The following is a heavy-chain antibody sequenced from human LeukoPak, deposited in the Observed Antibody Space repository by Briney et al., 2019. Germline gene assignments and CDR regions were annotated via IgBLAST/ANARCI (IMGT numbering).Heavy chain of an antibody. CDR2: IYYSGST. CDR1: GGSISSSSYY. V-gene: IGHV4-39*01. Sequence: PSETLSLTCTVSGGSISSSSYYWGWIRQPPGTGLEWIGSIYYSGSTYYNPSLKSRVTISVDTSKNQFSLKLSSVTAADTAVYYCARQDYYDREDWGQGTLVTVSS. J-gene: IGHJ4*02. D-gene: IGHD3-22*01. CDR3: ARQDYYDRED.